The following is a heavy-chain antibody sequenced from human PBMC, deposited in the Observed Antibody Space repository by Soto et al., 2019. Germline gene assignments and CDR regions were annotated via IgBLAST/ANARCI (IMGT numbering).Heavy chain of an antibody. V-gene: IGHV3-30*03. CDR3: ARDSGWPILNFDN. CDR1: DFYFISYG. CDR2: SSYDGRET. Sequence: GGSLRLSCAASDFYFISYGIHFFRHSPGKGLEWVAASSYDGRETFYADSAKGRFTVSKEMSKNTAFLQMNALRHEDTAVYFCARDSGWPILNFDNWGQGTPVTVSS. D-gene: IGHD3-10*01. J-gene: IGHJ4*02.